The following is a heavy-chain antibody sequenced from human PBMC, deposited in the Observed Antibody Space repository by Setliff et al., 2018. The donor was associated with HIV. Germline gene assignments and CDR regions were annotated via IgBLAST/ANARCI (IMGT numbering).Heavy chain of an antibody. Sequence: PSETLSLTCTVSGSSISGHFWTWIRQPPGKGLEWIGYIYTTGSTNYNPSLTSRVTMSVDASKSQVSLKLTSVTAADTAVYFCAKDAGVTGGLYRYYIDAWGKGTTVTGS. D-gene: IGHD3-9*01. J-gene: IGHJ6*03. V-gene: IGHV4-4*08. CDR3: AKDAGVTGGLYRYYIDA. CDR1: GSSISGHF. CDR2: IYTTGST.